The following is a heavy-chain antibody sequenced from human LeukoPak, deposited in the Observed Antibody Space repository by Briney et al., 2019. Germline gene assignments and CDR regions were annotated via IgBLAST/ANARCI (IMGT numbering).Heavy chain of an antibody. V-gene: IGHV3-21*01. CDR2: ISSSSSYV. D-gene: IGHD3-22*01. CDR1: GFTFSNYN. CDR3: ASLYYYDKSGYSD. Sequence: KPGGSLRLSCAASGFTFSNYNMNWVRQAPGKGLERVSCISSSSSYVYYADSVKGRFTISRDNAKNSLYLQMNSLRAEDTAMYYCASLYYYDKSGYSDWGQGTLVTVSS. J-gene: IGHJ4*02.